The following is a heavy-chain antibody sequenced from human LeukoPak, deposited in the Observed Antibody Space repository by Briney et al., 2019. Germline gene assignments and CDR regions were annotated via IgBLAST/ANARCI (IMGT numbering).Heavy chain of an antibody. Sequence: QPGGSLRLSCAASGFTFSSYAMSWVRQAPGKGVEWVANIKQDGSEKYYVDSVKGRFTISRDNAKNSLYLQMNSLRAEDTAVYYCARDGVAVPGFFDPWGQGTLVTVSS. D-gene: IGHD6-19*01. CDR3: ARDGVAVPGFFDP. CDR2: IKQDGSEK. V-gene: IGHV3-7*01. CDR1: GFTFSSYA. J-gene: IGHJ5*02.